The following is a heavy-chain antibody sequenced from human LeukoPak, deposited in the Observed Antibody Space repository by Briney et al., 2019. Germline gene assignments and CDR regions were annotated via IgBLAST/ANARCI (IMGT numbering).Heavy chain of an antibody. Sequence: SVKVSCKASGGTFSSYAISWVRQAPGQGLEWMGGIIPIFGTANYAQKFQGRGTITADESTSTAYMELSSLRSEDTAVYYCARDRRYRYGYTHAFDIWGQGTMVTVSS. V-gene: IGHV1-69*13. CDR3: ARDRRYRYGYTHAFDI. J-gene: IGHJ3*02. D-gene: IGHD5-18*01. CDR1: GGTFSSYA. CDR2: IIPIFGTA.